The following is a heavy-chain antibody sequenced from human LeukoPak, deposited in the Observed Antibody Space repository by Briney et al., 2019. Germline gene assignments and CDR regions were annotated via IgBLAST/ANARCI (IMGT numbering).Heavy chain of an antibody. J-gene: IGHJ4*02. CDR3: VRATWDY. V-gene: IGHV3-30*14. Sequence: PGGSLRLSCAASGFTFSSYAMHWVRQAPGKGLEWVAFIRYDGSNKYYADSVKGRSTISRDNSKNTVFLQMNSLRPEDTAVYYCVRATWDYWGQGTLVTVSS. CDR2: IRYDGSNK. CDR1: GFTFSSYA.